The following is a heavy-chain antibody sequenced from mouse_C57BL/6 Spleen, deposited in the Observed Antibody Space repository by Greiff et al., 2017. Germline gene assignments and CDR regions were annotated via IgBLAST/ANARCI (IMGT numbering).Heavy chain of an antibody. CDR3: ARSFYYGSGYFDY. J-gene: IGHJ2*01. V-gene: IGHV7-3*01. CDR1: GFTFTDYY. CDR2: IRNKANGYTT. Sequence: EVQLVESGGGLVQPGGSLSLSCAASGFTFTDYYMSWVRQPPGKALEWLGFIRNKANGYTTEYSASVKGRFTISRDNSQSILYLQMNALRAEDSATYYCARSFYYGSGYFDYWGQGTTLTVSS. D-gene: IGHD1-1*01.